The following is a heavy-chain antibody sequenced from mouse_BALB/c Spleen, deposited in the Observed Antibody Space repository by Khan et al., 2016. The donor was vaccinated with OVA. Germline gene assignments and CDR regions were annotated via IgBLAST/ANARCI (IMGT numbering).Heavy chain of an antibody. CDR2: IYPFNDAT. CDR3: AKNYRSDVYVDY. J-gene: IGHJ2*01. Sequence: VQLKQSGPELVKPGASVKMSCKASGYTFTAYVMHWVHQKPGQGLEWVGYIYPFNDATKYNEKFKGKATLTSDTSSSTAYMELSSLTSEHSAVYFCAKNYRSDVYVDYWGQGTTLTVSS. V-gene: IGHV1S136*01. D-gene: IGHD2-14*01. CDR1: GYTFTAYV.